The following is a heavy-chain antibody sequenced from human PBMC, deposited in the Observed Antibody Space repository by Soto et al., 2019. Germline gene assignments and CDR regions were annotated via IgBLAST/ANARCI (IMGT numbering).Heavy chain of an antibody. J-gene: IGHJ3*02. CDR2: IYYSGST. V-gene: IGHV4-39*07. CDR3: ARVWGGAFDI. D-gene: IGHD3-10*01. Sequence: PSETLSLTCTVSGGSISSSSYYWGWIRQPLGRGLEWIGSIYYSGSTYYNPSLKSRVTISVDTSKNQFSLKLSSVTAADTAVYYCARVWGGAFDIWGQGTMVTVSS. CDR1: GGSISSSSYY.